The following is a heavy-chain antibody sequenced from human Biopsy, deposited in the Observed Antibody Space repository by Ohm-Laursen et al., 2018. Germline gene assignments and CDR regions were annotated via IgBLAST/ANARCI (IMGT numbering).Heavy chain of an antibody. J-gene: IGHJ2*01. CDR1: GDSISSYY. CDR3: ASAGYNPDWNFDL. CDR2: IYFTGRT. V-gene: IGHV4-59*07. D-gene: IGHD5-24*01. Sequence: PSDTLSLTCTVSGDSISSYYWSWIRQPPGKALEWIGYIYFTGRTSYNPSLKSRVTMSVNTSKKQFSLRLSSVTAADTAVYYCASAGYNPDWNFDLWGRGTRVTVSS.